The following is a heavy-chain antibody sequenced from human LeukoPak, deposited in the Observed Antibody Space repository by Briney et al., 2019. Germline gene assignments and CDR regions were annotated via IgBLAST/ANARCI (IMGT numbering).Heavy chain of an antibody. CDR2: IYSSGST. D-gene: IGHD2-15*01. J-gene: IGHJ4*02. CDR3: ARYSCTSGTCYYFDY. V-gene: IGHV4-59*01. CDR1: GGSISSYY. Sequence: SETLSLTCTVSGGSISSYYWSWIRQPPGKGLEWIGYIYSSGSTQYNPSLKSRVTISVDTSKNQFSLELSSVTAADTAVYFCARYSCTSGTCYYFDYWGQGILVTVSS.